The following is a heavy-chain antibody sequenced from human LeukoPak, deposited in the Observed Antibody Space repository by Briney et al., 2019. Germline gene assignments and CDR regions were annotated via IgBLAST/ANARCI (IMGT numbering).Heavy chain of an antibody. Sequence: GGSLRLSCAASGFTFSSYAMHWVRQAPGKGLEYVSAISSNGGSTYYANSVKGRFTISRDNSKNTLYLQMGSLRAEDMAVYYCARARVPAANREAFDIWGQGTMVTVSS. CDR1: GFTFSSYA. CDR3: ARARVPAANREAFDI. D-gene: IGHD2-2*01. V-gene: IGHV3-64*01. J-gene: IGHJ3*02. CDR2: ISSNGGST.